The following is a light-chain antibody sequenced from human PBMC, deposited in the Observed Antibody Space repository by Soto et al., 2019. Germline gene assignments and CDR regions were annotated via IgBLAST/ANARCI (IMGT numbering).Light chain of an antibody. CDR2: DAS. J-gene: IGKJ1*01. Sequence: EIVLAQSSGTLSVSPGERATLSCRASQSISSSYLAWYQQKPGRAPRLLIYDASSRATGIPDRFSGSGSGTDFTLTISRLEPEDFAVYYCQQYVSSPPTFGQGTKVDIK. V-gene: IGKV3-20*01. CDR3: QQYVSSPPT. CDR1: QSISSSY.